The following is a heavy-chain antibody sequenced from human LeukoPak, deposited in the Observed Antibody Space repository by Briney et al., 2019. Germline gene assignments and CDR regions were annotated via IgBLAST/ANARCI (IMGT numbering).Heavy chain of an antibody. D-gene: IGHD2-15*01. V-gene: IGHV4-34*01. CDR1: GGSFSGYY. Sequence: SETLSLTCAVYGGSFSGYYGSWLRQPPGKGLEGIGEINHSGSTNYNPSLKSRVTISVDTSKNQFSLKLSSVTAADTAVYYCARVALVVVVVAGLPYYYYYMDVWGKGTTVTVSS. CDR3: ARVALVVVVVAGLPYYYYYMDV. CDR2: INHSGST. J-gene: IGHJ6*03.